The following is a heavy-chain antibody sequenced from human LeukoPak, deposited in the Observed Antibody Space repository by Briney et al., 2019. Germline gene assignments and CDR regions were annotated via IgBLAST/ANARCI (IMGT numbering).Heavy chain of an antibody. CDR3: ARGYDILTGYYSGQYYYGMDV. J-gene: IGHJ6*02. V-gene: IGHV6-1*01. Sequence: QTLSLTCAISGDSVSSNSAAWNWIRQSPSRGLEWLGRTYYRSKWYNDCAVSVKSRITINPDTSKNQFSLQLNSVTPEDTAVYYCARGYDILTGYYSGQYYYGMDVWGQGTTVTVSS. CDR1: GDSVSSNSAA. D-gene: IGHD3-9*01. CDR2: TYYRSKWYN.